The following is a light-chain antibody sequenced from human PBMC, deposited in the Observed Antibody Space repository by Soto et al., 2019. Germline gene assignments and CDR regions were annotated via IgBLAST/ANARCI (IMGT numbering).Light chain of an antibody. J-gene: IGLJ2*01. CDR2: EVS. CDR1: SSDVGGYNY. V-gene: IGLV2-8*01. Sequence: QSALTQPPSASGSPGQSVTISCTGASSDVGGYNYVSWYQQHPGKAPKVMIYEVSKRPSGVPDRFSGSKSGNTASLTVSGLQAEDEAAYYCSSYAGSNTVVFGGGTKLTVL. CDR3: SSYAGSNTVV.